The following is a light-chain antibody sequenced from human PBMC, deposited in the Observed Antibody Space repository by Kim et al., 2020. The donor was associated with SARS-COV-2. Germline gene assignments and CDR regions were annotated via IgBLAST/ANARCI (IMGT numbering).Light chain of an antibody. CDR3: LLSYGGAQV. J-gene: IGLJ3*02. V-gene: IGLV7-43*01. CDR2: STS. Sequence: PGGTVALTGASSTGAVTSGYSPNGFQQKPGQAPRALIYSTSKKLSWTPARFSGSLLGGKAALTLSGVQPEDEADYYCLLSYGGAQVFGGGTKLTVL. CDR1: TGAVTSGYS.